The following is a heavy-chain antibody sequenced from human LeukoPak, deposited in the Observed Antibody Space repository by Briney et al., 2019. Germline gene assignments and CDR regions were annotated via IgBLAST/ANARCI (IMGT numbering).Heavy chain of an antibody. CDR2: IIPIFGTA. CDR3: ARAPGRYYYMDV. CDR1: GGTFSSYA. Sequence: SVKVSCKASGGTFSSYAISWVRQAPGQGLEWMGGIIPIFGTANYAQKFQGRVTITTDKSTSTAYMELSSLRSEDTAVYYCARAPGRYYYMDVWGKGTTVTVSS. J-gene: IGHJ6*03. V-gene: IGHV1-69*05. D-gene: IGHD1-1*01.